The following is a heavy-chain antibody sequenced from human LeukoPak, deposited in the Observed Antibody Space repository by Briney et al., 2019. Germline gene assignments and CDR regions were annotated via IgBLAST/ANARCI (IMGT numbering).Heavy chain of an antibody. D-gene: IGHD6-19*01. CDR2: ISSSGSTI. V-gene: IGHV3-48*03. CDR1: GFTFSSYE. CDR3: ARDGSGWYDY. J-gene: IGHJ4*02. Sequence: PGGSLTLSCAASGFTFSSYEMNWVRQAPGKGLVWVSYISSSGSTIYYADSVKGRFTISRDNAKNSLYLQMNSLRAEDTGVYYCARDGSGWYDYWGQGILVTVSS.